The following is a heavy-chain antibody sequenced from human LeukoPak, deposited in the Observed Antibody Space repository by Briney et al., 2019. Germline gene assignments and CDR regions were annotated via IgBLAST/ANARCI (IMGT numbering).Heavy chain of an antibody. Sequence: PGGSLRLSCAASGFTFSSYSMNWVRQAPGKGLEWVSYISSSSSTIYYADSVKGRFTISRDNSKNTLYLQMNSLRAEDTAVYYCARGGSYLSAFDIWGQGTMVTVSS. D-gene: IGHD1-26*01. CDR2: ISSSSSTI. V-gene: IGHV3-48*01. CDR1: GFTFSSYS. J-gene: IGHJ3*02. CDR3: ARGGSYLSAFDI.